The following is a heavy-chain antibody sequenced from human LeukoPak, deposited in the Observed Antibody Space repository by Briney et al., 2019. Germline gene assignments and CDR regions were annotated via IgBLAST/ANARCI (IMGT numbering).Heavy chain of an antibody. CDR3: ASRRIMVY. Sequence: SETLSLTCNVSGGSISSDSYYWAWIRQPPGKGLEWIASIYYSGSTYYNPSLKSRVTISVDTSRNQFSLKLSSVTAADTAVYYCASRRIMVYWGQGTLVTVSS. CDR1: GGSISSDSYY. J-gene: IGHJ4*02. D-gene: IGHD2-15*01. CDR2: IYYSGST. V-gene: IGHV4-39*01.